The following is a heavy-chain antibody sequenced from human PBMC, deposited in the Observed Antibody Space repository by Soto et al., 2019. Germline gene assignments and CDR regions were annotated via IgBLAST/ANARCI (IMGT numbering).Heavy chain of an antibody. CDR2: IYWDDDK. CDR1: GFSLTTSGGG. V-gene: IGHV2-5*02. J-gene: IGHJ4*02. Sequence: QITLNESGPTPVKPRQPLTLTCTFSGFSLTTSGGGVGWIRQSPGKAPEWLALIYWDDDKRYSPSLKSRLTITKDTSKNQVVLTMADLDPADTATYYCAHRVLRTVFGLVTTTAIYFDFWGQGTPVAVSS. CDR3: AHRVLRTVFGLVTTTAIYFDF. D-gene: IGHD3-3*01.